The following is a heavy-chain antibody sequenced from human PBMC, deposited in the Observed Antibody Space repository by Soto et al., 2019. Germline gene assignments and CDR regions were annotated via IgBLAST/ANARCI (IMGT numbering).Heavy chain of an antibody. J-gene: IGHJ5*02. CDR2: IIPIFGTA. V-gene: IGHV1-69*13. D-gene: IGHD3-22*01. CDR3: ASAKQDYYYDSSGYWFDP. Sequence: SVKVSCKASGGTFSSYAISWVRQAPGQGLEWMGGIIPIFGTANYAQKFQGRVTITADESTSTAYMELSSLRSEDTAVYYCASAKQDYYYDSSGYWFDPWGQGTLVTVSS. CDR1: GGTFSSYA.